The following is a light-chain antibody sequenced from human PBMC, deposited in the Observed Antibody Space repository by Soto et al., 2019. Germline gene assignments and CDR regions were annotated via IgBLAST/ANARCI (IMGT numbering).Light chain of an antibody. CDR2: AAT. Sequence: AIQMTQSPSALSASVGDRVTITCRASQGIRNDLGWYQQKPGKAPKLLICAATNLQSGVPLRFSGSGSGTDFTLTISSLQPEDFATYFCLQDYEYPLTFSGGTKVDIK. J-gene: IGKJ4*01. CDR1: QGIRND. CDR3: LQDYEYPLT. V-gene: IGKV1-6*01.